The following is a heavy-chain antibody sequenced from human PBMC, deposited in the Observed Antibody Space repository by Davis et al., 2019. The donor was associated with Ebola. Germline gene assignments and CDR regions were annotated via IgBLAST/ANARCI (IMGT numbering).Heavy chain of an antibody. CDR1: MNSFNSFA. V-gene: IGHV1-69*13. J-gene: IGHJ4*02. Sequence: AASVKVSCKASMNSFNSFAISWVRQAPGQGLEWMGGIFPIFGVPKYAQKFQGRLTITADESESTAYMDLSSLRSDDTAVYYCARDLGYSGSRGDYWGQGTLVTVSS. CDR2: IFPIFGVP. D-gene: IGHD1-26*01. CDR3: ARDLGYSGSRGDY.